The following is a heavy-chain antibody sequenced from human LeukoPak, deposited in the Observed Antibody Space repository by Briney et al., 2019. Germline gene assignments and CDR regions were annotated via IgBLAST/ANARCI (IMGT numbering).Heavy chain of an antibody. J-gene: IGHJ4*02. V-gene: IGHV4-34*01. Sequence: PSETLSLTCAVYGGSFSGYYWSWIRQPPGKGREWIGEINHSGSTNYNPSLKSRVTISVDTSKNQFSLKLSSVTAADTAVYYCARVRRRYSGYDGFDYWGQGTLVTVSS. D-gene: IGHD5-12*01. CDR1: GGSFSGYY. CDR2: INHSGST. CDR3: ARVRRRYSGYDGFDY.